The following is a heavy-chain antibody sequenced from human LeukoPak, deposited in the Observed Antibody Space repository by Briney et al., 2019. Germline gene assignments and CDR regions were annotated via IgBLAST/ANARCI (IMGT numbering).Heavy chain of an antibody. J-gene: IGHJ5*02. CDR2: MYHSGST. CDR3: TRDTGTTGEVKFDP. D-gene: IGHD4-17*01. CDR1: GYSISSGYY. Sequence: SETLSLTCSVSGYSISSGYYWGWIRQPPGKGLEWIGSMYHSGSTYYNPSLKSRVTMSVDTSKSQFSLNLMSVTAADTAVYYCTRDTGTTGEVKFDPWGQGTLVTVSS. V-gene: IGHV4-38-2*02.